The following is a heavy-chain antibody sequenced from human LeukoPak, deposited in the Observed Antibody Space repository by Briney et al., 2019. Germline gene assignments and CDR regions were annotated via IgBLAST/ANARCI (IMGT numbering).Heavy chain of an antibody. V-gene: IGHV4-59*01. J-gene: IGHJ4*02. CDR3: ARVNYDSSGYNFDY. CDR1: GGSISSYY. Sequence: SETLSLTCTVSGGSISSYYWSWIRQPPGKGLEWIGYIYYSGSTNYNPSLKSRVTISVDTSRNQFSLKLSSVTAADTAVYYCARVNYDSSGYNFDYWGQGTLVTVSS. CDR2: IYYSGST. D-gene: IGHD3-22*01.